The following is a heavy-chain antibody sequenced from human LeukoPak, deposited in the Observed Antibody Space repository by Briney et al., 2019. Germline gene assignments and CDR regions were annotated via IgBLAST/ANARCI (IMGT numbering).Heavy chain of an antibody. V-gene: IGHV1-3*01. CDR2: INAGNGNT. CDR1: GYTFTSYA. J-gene: IGHJ6*04. Sequence: EASVKVSCKASGYTFTSYAMHWVRQAPGQRPEWMGWINAGNGNTKYSQKFQGRVTITRDTSASTAYMELSSLRSEDTAVYYCARSGRTGCSSTSSYYYYGMDIWGKGTTVTVSS. D-gene: IGHD2-2*01. CDR3: ARSGRTGCSSTSSYYYYGMDI.